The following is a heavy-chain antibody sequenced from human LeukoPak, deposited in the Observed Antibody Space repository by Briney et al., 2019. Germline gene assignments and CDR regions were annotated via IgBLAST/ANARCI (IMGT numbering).Heavy chain of an antibody. V-gene: IGHV1-24*01. CDR3: ATIGYWYYYFDY. J-gene: IGHJ4*02. CDR1: GYTLTELS. Sequence: ASVKVSCEVSGYTLTELSMHWVRQAPGKGLEWMGGFDPEDGETIYAQKFQGRVTMTEDTSTDTAYMELSSLRSEDTAVYYCATIGYWYYYFDYWGQGTLVTVSS. CDR2: FDPEDGET. D-gene: IGHD2-2*03.